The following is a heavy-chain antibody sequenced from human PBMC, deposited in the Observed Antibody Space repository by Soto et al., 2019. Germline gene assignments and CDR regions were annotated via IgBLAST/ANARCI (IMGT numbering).Heavy chain of an antibody. CDR1: GITVSSYY. CDR3: ARIPYDNSGTIFDY. Sequence: GGSLRLSIAVSGITVSSYYMSWVRQAAGKGLEWVSVIYAGTITYYADSVKGRFTIYRDNSKNTLNLEMNSLRVEDTAVYYCARIPYDNSGTIFDYWGQGTLVTVSS. V-gene: IGHV3-53*01. CDR2: IYAGTIT. D-gene: IGHD3-22*01. J-gene: IGHJ4*02.